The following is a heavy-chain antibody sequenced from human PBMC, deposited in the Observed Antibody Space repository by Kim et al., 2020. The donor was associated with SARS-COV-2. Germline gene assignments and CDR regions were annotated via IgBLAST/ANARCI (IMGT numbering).Heavy chain of an antibody. CDR2: INHSGST. CDR3: ARGGGVLLFYYFYGMDV. J-gene: IGHJ6*02. D-gene: IGHD2-15*01. CDR1: GGSFSGYY. V-gene: IGHV4-34*01. Sequence: SETLSLTCAVYGGSFSGYYWSWIRQPPGKGLEWIGEINHSGSTKYNPSLKSRVTISGDTSKNQFYLKLSSVTAADTAVYYCARGGGVLLFYYFYGMDVWGQGTTVTVS.